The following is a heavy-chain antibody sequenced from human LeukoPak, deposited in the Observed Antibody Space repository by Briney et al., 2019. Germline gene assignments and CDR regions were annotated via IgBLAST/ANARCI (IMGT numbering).Heavy chain of an antibody. CDR3: ARQNDAFDI. CDR2: INHSGST. V-gene: IGHV4-34*01. J-gene: IGHJ3*02. CDR1: GGSFSGYY. Sequence: SETLSLTCAVYGGSFSGYYWSWIRQPPGKGLEWIGEINHSGSTNYNPFLKSRVTISVDTSKNQFSLKLSSVTAADTAVYYCARQNDAFDIWGQGTMVTVSS.